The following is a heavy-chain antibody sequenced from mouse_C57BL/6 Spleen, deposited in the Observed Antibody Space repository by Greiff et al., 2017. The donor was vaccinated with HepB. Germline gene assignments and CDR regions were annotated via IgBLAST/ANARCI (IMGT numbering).Heavy chain of an antibody. CDR1: GFNIKNTY. CDR2: IDPANGNT. V-gene: IGHV14-3*01. J-gene: IGHJ1*03. Sequence: EVQLQQSVAELVRPGASVKLSCTASGFNIKNTYMHWVKQRPEQGLEWIGRIDPANGNTKNAPKFQGKATITADTSPKPAYLQLSSLTSEDTAIYYCASGSSRPYWYFDVWGTGTTVTVSS. CDR3: ASGSSRPYWYFDV. D-gene: IGHD1-1*01.